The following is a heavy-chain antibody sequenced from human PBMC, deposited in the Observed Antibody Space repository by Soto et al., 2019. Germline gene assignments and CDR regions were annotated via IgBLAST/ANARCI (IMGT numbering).Heavy chain of an antibody. D-gene: IGHD7-27*01. CDR2: IRPDGSRT. CDR1: GFTFSRHW. Sequence: EVQLVESGGTFVQSGGSLKLSCAASGFTFSRHWMHWVRQAPGKGLSWVSHIRPDGSRTRDADSVMGRFIISRDNARKTLYLQMNSLRDDDTAVYYCVRDQNWAYDYWGSGILVTVSS. J-gene: IGHJ4*02. CDR3: VRDQNWAYDY. V-gene: IGHV3-74*01.